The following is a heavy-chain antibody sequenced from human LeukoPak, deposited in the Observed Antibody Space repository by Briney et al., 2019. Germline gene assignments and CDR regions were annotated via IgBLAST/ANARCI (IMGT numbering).Heavy chain of an antibody. Sequence: SETLSLTCTVSGGSISSYYWSWIRQPPGKGLEWIGYIYYSGNTNYNPSLKSRVTVSVDSSKNQFSLKLRSVTAADTAVYYCARGDYYYGSGSYWGFDYWGPGTLVTVSS. CDR2: IYYSGNT. V-gene: IGHV4-59*01. J-gene: IGHJ4*02. D-gene: IGHD3-10*01. CDR1: GGSISSYY. CDR3: ARGDYYYGSGSYWGFDY.